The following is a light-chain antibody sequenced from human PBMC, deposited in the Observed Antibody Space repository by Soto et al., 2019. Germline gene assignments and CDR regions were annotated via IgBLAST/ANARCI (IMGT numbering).Light chain of an antibody. Sequence: DIKMTQSPSTLSGSVGARVTITCRASQTISSWLAWYQQKPGRAPKLLISKASSLESGVPSRFSGSGFGTEFTLTISSLQPDDFATYYCPQYNSYRAFGPGTKVEIK. V-gene: IGKV1-5*03. CDR3: PQYNSYRA. CDR1: QTISSW. J-gene: IGKJ1*01. CDR2: KAS.